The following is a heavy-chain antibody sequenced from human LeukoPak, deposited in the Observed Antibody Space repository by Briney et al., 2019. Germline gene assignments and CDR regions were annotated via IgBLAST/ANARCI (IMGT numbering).Heavy chain of an antibody. D-gene: IGHD2-21*01. CDR1: GLTASHNVNNA. V-gene: IGHV3-23*01. Sequence: GASLRLSCAASGLTASHNVNNAMSWVRHAPGKGLEWVSGITTTGSTYYADSVKGRFTISRENSNNTLYLHMDSLRAEDTAVYYCAKAPVWNYYYGLDVWGQGTTVTVSS. CDR3: AKAPVWNYYYGLDV. J-gene: IGHJ6*02. CDR2: ITTTGST.